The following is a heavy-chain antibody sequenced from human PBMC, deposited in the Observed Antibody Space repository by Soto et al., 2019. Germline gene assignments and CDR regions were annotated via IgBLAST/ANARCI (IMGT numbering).Heavy chain of an antibody. CDR3: ANSIPLAARRVSDYYYYGMDV. Sequence: EVQLVESGGGLVKPGGSLRLSCAASGFTFSSYSMNWVRQAPGKGLEWVSSISSSSSYIYYADSVKGRFTISRDNAKNSLYLQMNSLRAEDTAVYYCANSIPLAARRVSDYYYYGMDVWGQGTTVTVSS. CDR1: GFTFSSYS. V-gene: IGHV3-21*01. CDR2: ISSSSSYI. D-gene: IGHD6-6*01. J-gene: IGHJ6*02.